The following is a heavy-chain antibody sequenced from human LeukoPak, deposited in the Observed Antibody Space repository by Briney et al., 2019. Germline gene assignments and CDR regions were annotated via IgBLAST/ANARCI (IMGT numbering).Heavy chain of an antibody. CDR1: GFTFSSYG. CDR2: IWYDGSYE. Sequence: PGGSLRLSCAASGFTFSSYGMHWVRQAPGKGLAWVAVIWYDGSYEYYVDSVKGRFTISRDNSKNMVYLQMNSLRAEDTAVYYCARAWGGYDSSFDYWGQGTLVTVSS. D-gene: IGHD5-12*01. V-gene: IGHV3-33*01. CDR3: ARAWGGYDSSFDY. J-gene: IGHJ4*02.